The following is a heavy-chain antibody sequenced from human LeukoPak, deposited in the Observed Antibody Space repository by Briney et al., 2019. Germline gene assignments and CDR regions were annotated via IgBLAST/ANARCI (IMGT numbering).Heavy chain of an antibody. CDR2: IIPIFGTA. Sequence: GSSVTVSCTASGGTFSSYAISWVRQAPGQGLEWMGGIIPIFGTANYAQKFQGRVTITADKSTSTAYMELSSLRSEVTAVYYCARVGDYGDSNIDYWGQGTLVTVSS. CDR1: GGTFSSYA. CDR3: ARVGDYGDSNIDY. J-gene: IGHJ4*02. V-gene: IGHV1-69*06. D-gene: IGHD4-17*01.